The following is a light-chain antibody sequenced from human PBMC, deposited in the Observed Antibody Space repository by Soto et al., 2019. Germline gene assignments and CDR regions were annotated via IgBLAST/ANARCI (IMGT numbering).Light chain of an antibody. CDR3: MQALQTPWT. J-gene: IGKJ1*01. V-gene: IGKV2-28*01. CDR1: QSLLHSNGYNY. CDR2: LGS. Sequence: VMTQSPLSLPVTPVEPASISCRSSQSLLHSNGYNYLDWYLQKPGQSPQLLIYLGSDRASGVPDRFSGSGSGTDFTLKISRVEAEDVGVYYCMQALQTPWTCGQGTKVEIK.